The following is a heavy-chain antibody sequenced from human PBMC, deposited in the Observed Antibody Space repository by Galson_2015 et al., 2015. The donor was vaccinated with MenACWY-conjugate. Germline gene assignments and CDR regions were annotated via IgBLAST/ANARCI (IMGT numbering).Heavy chain of an antibody. V-gene: IGHV5-51*01. Sequence: SGAEVKKPGESLKLSCKASGYSFTTYWIAWVRQMPGKGLEWVALIDPINSNTRYSPSLQGQVTISADESISTAYLQWSSLKASDTATYYCVRHPPGGRGMDVWGRGTTVTVSS. CDR3: VRHPPGGRGMDV. D-gene: IGHD3-10*01. CDR2: IDPINSNT. J-gene: IGHJ6*02. CDR1: GYSFTTYW.